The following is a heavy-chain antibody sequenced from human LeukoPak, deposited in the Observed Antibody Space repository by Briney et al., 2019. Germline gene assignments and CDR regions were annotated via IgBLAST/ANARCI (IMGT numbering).Heavy chain of an antibody. CDR1: GGTFSSYA. CDR2: IIPIFGTA. CDR3: ARDSYSGSYISY. V-gene: IGHV1-69*05. D-gene: IGHD1-26*01. J-gene: IGHJ4*02. Sequence: ASVKVSCKASGGTFSSYAISWVRQAPGQGLEWMGRIIPIFGTANYAQKFQGRVTITTDESTSTAYMELSSLRSEDTAVYYCARDSYSGSYISYWGQGTLVTVSS.